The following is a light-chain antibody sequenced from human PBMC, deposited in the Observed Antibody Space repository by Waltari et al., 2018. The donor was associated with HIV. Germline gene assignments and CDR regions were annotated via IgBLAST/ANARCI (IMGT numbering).Light chain of an antibody. CDR3: QTWGIGIQV. CDR1: SGHTNYA. CDR2: LKRDGSH. Sequence: QLVLTQSPSASASLGASVKLTCTLSSGHTNYAIAWPQQHPEKGPRYLMTLKRDGSHSKGVGIPVRFSGSSSGAERYLIISSLQSEDEADYYCQTWGIGIQVFGGGTKVTVL. V-gene: IGLV4-69*02. J-gene: IGLJ3*02.